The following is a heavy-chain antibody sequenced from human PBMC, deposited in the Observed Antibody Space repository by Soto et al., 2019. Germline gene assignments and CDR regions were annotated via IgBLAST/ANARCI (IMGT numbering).Heavy chain of an antibody. V-gene: IGHV3-64*01. CDR3: ARRARPDFYYMDV. J-gene: IGHJ6*03. CDR2: ISSNGVGT. Sequence: EVQLAESGGGLAQPGGSLGLSCAASGFTLGGYAMDWVRQAPGKGLEYVSGISSNGVGTYYANSVQGRFTISRDNSKNTVYLQMGSLRPEDMAVYYCARRARPDFYYMDVWGKGTTVTVSS. CDR1: GFTLGGYA. D-gene: IGHD6-6*01.